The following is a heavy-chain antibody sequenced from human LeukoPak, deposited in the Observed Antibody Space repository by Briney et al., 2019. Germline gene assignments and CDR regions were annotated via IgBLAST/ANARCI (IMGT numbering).Heavy chain of an antibody. Sequence: PGGSLRLSCAASGFTFSRYSMNWVRQAPGKGLEWVSYISSSSRTIHYADSVKGRFTISRDNAKNSLYLQMNSLRAEDTAVYHCARRGYSSGWNRFDYWGQGTLVTVSS. CDR1: GFTFSRYS. V-gene: IGHV3-48*01. J-gene: IGHJ4*02. CDR2: ISSSSRTI. CDR3: ARRGYSSGWNRFDY. D-gene: IGHD6-25*01.